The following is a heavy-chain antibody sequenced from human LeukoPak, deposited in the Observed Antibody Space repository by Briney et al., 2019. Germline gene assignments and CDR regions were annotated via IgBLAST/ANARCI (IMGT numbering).Heavy chain of an antibody. D-gene: IGHD5-18*01. Sequence: PGGSLRLSCAASGFTFISYTMNWVRQAPGKGLEWVSSISSSSSYIYYADSVKGRFTISRDNAKNSLYLQMNSLTAEDTAVYYCARAEYTYGPRGSDFWGQGTLVTVSS. CDR3: ARAEYTYGPRGSDF. J-gene: IGHJ4*02. CDR1: GFTFISYT. CDR2: ISSSSSYI. V-gene: IGHV3-21*01.